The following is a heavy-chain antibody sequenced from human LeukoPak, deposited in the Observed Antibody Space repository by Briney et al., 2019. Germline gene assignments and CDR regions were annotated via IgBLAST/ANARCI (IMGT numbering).Heavy chain of an antibody. J-gene: IGHJ3*02. CDR2: ISSSSSYI. Sequence: GGSLRLSCAASGFTFSSYSMNWVRQAPGKGLEWVSSISSSSSYIYYADPVKGRFTISRDNAKNSLYLQMNSLRAEDTAVYYCARDRGTAMAYDAFDIWGQGTMVTVSS. CDR1: GFTFSSYS. D-gene: IGHD5-18*01. V-gene: IGHV3-21*01. CDR3: ARDRGTAMAYDAFDI.